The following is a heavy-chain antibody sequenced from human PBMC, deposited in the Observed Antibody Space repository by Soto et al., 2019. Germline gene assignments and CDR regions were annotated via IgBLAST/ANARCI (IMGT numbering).Heavy chain of an antibody. Sequence: PSETLSLTCAVYGGSFSGYYWSWIRQPPGKGLEWIGEINHSGSTYYNPSLKSRVTISVDTSKNQFSLKLSSVTAADTAVYYCARDEDHYGMDVWGQGTTVTVSS. J-gene: IGHJ6*02. CDR2: INHSGST. V-gene: IGHV4-34*01. CDR1: GGSFSGYY. CDR3: ARDEDHYGMDV.